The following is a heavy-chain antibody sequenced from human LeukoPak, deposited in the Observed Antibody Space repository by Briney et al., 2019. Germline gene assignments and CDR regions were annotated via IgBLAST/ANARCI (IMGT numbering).Heavy chain of an antibody. V-gene: IGHV3-53*01. CDR1: GGSFSGYY. CDR2: IYSGGST. J-gene: IGHJ4*02. Sequence: ETLSLTCAVYGGSFSGYYMSWVRQAPGKGLEWVSVIYSGGSTYYADSVKGRFTISRDNSKNTLYLQMNSLRAEDTAVYYCARASPGSLGEYYFDYWGQGTLVTVSS. CDR3: ARASPGSLGEYYFDY. D-gene: IGHD3-16*01.